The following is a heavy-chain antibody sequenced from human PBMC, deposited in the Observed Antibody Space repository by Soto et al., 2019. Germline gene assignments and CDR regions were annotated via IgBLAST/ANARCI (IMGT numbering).Heavy chain of an antibody. CDR1: GFTFSNAW. D-gene: IGHD3-22*01. CDR3: TTAFFDSSGYYHEY. CDR2: IKSKTDGGTT. J-gene: IGHJ4*02. Sequence: PGWSLRLSCAASGFTFSNAWMSLVRQAPGKGLEWVGRIKSKTDGGTTDYAAPVKGRFTISRDDSKNTLYLQMNSLKTEDTAVYYCTTAFFDSSGYYHEYWGEGTLVTVSS. V-gene: IGHV3-15*01.